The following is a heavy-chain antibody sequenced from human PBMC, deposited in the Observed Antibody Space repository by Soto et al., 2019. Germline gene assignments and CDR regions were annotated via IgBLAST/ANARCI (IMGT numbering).Heavy chain of an antibody. J-gene: IGHJ3*02. Sequence: QVQLQESGPGLVKPSETLSLTCTVSGGSISSYYWSWIRQPPGKGLEWIGYIYYSGSTNYNPSLKSRVTISVDTSKNQFSLKLSSVTAPDTAVCYCARDDGSGWYAAFDIWGQGTMVTVSS. D-gene: IGHD6-19*01. V-gene: IGHV4-59*01. CDR2: IYYSGST. CDR3: ARDDGSGWYAAFDI. CDR1: GGSISSYY.